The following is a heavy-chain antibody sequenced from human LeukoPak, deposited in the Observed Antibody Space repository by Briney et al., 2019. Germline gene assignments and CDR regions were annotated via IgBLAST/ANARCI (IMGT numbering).Heavy chain of an antibody. CDR3: AGSGVLDY. D-gene: IGHD2-15*01. CDR1: GFTFSSFW. V-gene: IGHV3-7*02. CDR2: IKPDGSEK. J-gene: IGHJ4*02. Sequence: GGSLRLSCAASGFTFSSFWMTWVRQAPGKGLEWVANIKPDGSEKYYVDSVKGRFTISRDNAKNSLYLQMNSLRAEDTAVYYCAGSGVLDYWGQGTLVTVSS.